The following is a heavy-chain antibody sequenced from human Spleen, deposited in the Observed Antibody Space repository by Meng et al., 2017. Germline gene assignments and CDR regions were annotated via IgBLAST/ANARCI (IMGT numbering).Heavy chain of an antibody. CDR3: ARGPTTMAHDFDY. D-gene: IGHD4-11*01. J-gene: IGHJ4*02. Sequence: QVQLQPCGSGLLQPSETLSLTCAVYGGSFSCYYWSWIRQPPGKGLEWIGEINHSGSTNYNPSLENRATISVDTSQNNLSLKLSSVTAADSAVYYCARGPTTMAHDFDYWGQGTLVTVSS. CDR2: INHSGST. V-gene: IGHV4-34*01. CDR1: GGSFSCYY.